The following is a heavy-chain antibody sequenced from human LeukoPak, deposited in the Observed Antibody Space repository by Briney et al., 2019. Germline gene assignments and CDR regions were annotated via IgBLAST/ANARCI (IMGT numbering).Heavy chain of an antibody. Sequence: GGSLRLPCAASGFTFSSYGMHWVRQAPGKGLEWVAVISYDGGNKYYADSVKGRFTISRDNSKNTLYLQMNSLRAEDTAVYYCAKDPGRYDSSGYYRYWGQGTLVTVSS. V-gene: IGHV3-30*18. CDR3: AKDPGRYDSSGYYRY. CDR2: ISYDGGNK. CDR1: GFTFSSYG. D-gene: IGHD3-22*01. J-gene: IGHJ4*02.